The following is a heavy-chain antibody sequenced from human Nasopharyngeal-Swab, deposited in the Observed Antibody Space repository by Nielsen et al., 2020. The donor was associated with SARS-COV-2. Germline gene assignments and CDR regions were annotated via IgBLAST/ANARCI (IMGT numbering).Heavy chain of an antibody. Sequence: GESLKISCAASGFTFSGYSMNWVRQAPGKGLEWVSYISSSSSTIYYADSVKGRFTISRDNAKNSLYLQMNSLRDEDTAVYYCARAGIAARPGIDPWGQGTLVTVSS. CDR2: ISSSSSTI. V-gene: IGHV3-48*02. J-gene: IGHJ5*02. D-gene: IGHD6-6*01. CDR3: ARAGIAARPGIDP. CDR1: GFTFSGYS.